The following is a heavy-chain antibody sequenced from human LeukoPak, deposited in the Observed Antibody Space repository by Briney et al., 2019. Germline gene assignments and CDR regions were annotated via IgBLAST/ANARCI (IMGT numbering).Heavy chain of an antibody. V-gene: IGHV1-24*01. CDR3: ATQWGDCSSTSCQRDYYYYYMDV. CDR1: GYTFTSYD. J-gene: IGHJ6*03. CDR2: FDPEDGET. Sequence: ASVKVSCKASGYTFTSYDINWVRQAPGKGLEWMGGFDPEDGETIYAQKFQGRVTMTEDTSTDTAYMELSSLRSEDTAVYYCATQWGDCSSTSCQRDYYYYYMDVWGKGTTVTVSS. D-gene: IGHD2-2*01.